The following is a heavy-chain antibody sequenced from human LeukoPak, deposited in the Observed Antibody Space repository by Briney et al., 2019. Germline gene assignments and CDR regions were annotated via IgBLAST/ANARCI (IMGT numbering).Heavy chain of an antibody. CDR3: AKLLLD. CDR1: GFTLSSSA. CDR2: MAEGGAA. V-gene: IGHV3-23*01. D-gene: IGHD3-22*01. Sequence: PGGSLGLSCADSGFTLSSSAMSWVRQAPGKGLEWVSVMAEGGAAYFADSVGGRFIISRDNFKSMVYLQMNSLRVDDTSVYYCAKLLLDWGQGTLVTVSS. J-gene: IGHJ4*02.